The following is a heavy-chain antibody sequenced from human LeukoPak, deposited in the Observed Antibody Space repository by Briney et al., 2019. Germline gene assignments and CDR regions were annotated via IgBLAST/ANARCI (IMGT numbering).Heavy chain of an antibody. CDR1: GFTFSSYE. CDR3: ARRSGYYNYFDY. D-gene: IGHD3-22*01. Sequence: GGSLRLSCAASGFTFSSYEMNWVRQAPGKGLEWVSYISSSGITIYYADSVKGRFTISRDNAKNSLYLQMNSLRAEDTAVYYCARRSGYYNYFDYWGQGTLVTVSS. J-gene: IGHJ4*02. V-gene: IGHV3-48*03. CDR2: ISSSGITI.